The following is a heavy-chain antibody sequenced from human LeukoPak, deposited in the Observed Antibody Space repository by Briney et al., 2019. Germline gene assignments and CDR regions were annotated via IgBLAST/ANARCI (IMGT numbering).Heavy chain of an antibody. CDR2: IHSGGGST. J-gene: IGHJ4*02. D-gene: IGHD1-1*01. CDR3: ARDGTHHSWDY. Sequence: ASVKVSCKASGYTFTNYYMHWVRQAPGQGLEWTGIIHSGGGSTSYAQKLQGRVTMTRDTSTSTVYMELGSLRSEDTAVYYCARDGTHHSWDYWGQGTLVTVSS. V-gene: IGHV1-46*01. CDR1: GYTFTNYY.